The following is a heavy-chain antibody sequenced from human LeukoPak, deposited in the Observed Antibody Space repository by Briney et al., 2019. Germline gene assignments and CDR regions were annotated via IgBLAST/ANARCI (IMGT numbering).Heavy chain of an antibody. Sequence: GGSLRLSCAASGFTFSNYSMNWVRQAPGKGLGWVSSISSSGSYIYYADSLKGRFTISRDNAKNSLYLQMNSLRAEDTAVYYCARLLYPLVVVVASFDYWGQGTLVTVSS. CDR3: ARLLYPLVVVVASFDY. V-gene: IGHV3-21*01. CDR2: ISSSGSYI. D-gene: IGHD2-15*01. CDR1: GFTFSNYS. J-gene: IGHJ4*02.